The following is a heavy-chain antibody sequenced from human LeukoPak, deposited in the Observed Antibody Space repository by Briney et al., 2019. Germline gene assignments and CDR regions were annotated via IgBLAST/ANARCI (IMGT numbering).Heavy chain of an antibody. J-gene: IGHJ4*01. CDR1: GFTFSGSW. CDR2: IRGGGSDK. V-gene: IGHV3-7*01. Sequence: GGSLRLSCGTSGFTFSGSWMSWFRQAPGQGLEWVSSIRGGGSDKYYLDSVRGRFTISRDNAEDSLYLRLDDLRAEDTAVFYCARRLIRGQNFDYWGQGTLVTVSS. CDR3: ARRLIRGQNFDY.